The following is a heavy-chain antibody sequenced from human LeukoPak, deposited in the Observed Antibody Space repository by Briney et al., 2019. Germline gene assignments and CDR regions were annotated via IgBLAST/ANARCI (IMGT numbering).Heavy chain of an antibody. D-gene: IGHD3-3*01. Sequence: PSETLSLTCTVSGGSISSSSYYWGWIRQPPGKGLEWIGSIYYSGSTYYNPSLKSRVTISVDTSKNQFSLKLSSVTAADTAVYYCARTIFGVVNLEYFQHWGQGTLVTVSS. J-gene: IGHJ1*01. CDR2: IYYSGST. V-gene: IGHV4-39*01. CDR3: ARTIFGVVNLEYFQH. CDR1: GGSISSSSYY.